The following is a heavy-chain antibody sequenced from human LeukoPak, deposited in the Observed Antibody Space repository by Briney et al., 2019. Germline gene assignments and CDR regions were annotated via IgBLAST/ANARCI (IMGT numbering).Heavy chain of an antibody. CDR3: AKGGVYSGSYLDY. CDR1: GFTFSSYA. D-gene: IGHD1-26*01. V-gene: IGHV3-23*01. J-gene: IGHJ4*02. Sequence: GGSLRLSCAASGFTFSSYAMSWVRQAPGMGLEWVSAISGSGGSTYYADPVKGRFTISRDNSKNTLYLQMNSLRAEDTAIYYCAKGGVYSGSYLDYWGQGTLVTVSS. CDR2: ISGSGGST.